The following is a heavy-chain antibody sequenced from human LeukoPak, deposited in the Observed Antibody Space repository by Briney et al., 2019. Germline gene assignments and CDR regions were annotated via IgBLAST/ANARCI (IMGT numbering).Heavy chain of an antibody. J-gene: IGHJ4*02. CDR3: ANGITRLD. V-gene: IGHV3-30*18. CDR1: GFTFSSYG. D-gene: IGHD1-14*01. Sequence: PGGSLRLSCAASGFTFSSYGMHLVRQAPGKGLEWVAVISYDGSNKYYADSVKGRFTISRDNSKNTLYLQMNSLRAEDTAVYYCANGITRLDWGQGTLVTVSS. CDR2: ISYDGSNK.